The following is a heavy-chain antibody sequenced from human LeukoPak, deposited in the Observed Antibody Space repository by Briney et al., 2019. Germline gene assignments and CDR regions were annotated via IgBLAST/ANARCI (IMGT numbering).Heavy chain of an antibody. CDR1: GYTFTIYY. J-gene: IGHJ5*02. D-gene: IGHD3-10*01. Sequence: ASVKVSCKASGYTFTIYYLHWVRQAPGQGLEWMGIINPTGGSTSYAQNFQGRLTMTRDMSTSTVYMELSSLRSEDTAVYYCARDGNPIMGGRWFGAVDWFDPWGQGTLVTVSS. V-gene: IGHV1-46*01. CDR3: ARDGNPIMGGRWFGAVDWFDP. CDR2: INPTGGST.